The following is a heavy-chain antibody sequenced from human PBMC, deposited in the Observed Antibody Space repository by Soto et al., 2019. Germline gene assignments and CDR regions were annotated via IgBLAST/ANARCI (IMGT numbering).Heavy chain of an antibody. CDR2: IYYNGST. CDR3: ARIARASGGFGVDY. J-gene: IGHJ4*02. CDR1: GVSISSLY. Sequence: EALSPAAHDPGVSISSLYWSRIRQPPGKGLEWIGYIYYNGSTNYNPTFKSRVTISVDTSKNQFDLKLRSVTAADPDVYYCARIARASGGFGVDYWGQGTLVTVYS. V-gene: IGHV4-59*11. D-gene: IGHD6-19*01.